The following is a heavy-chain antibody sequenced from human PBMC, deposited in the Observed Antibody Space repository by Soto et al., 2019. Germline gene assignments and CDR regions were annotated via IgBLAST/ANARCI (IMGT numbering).Heavy chain of an antibody. D-gene: IGHD1-1*01. CDR2: IYYTGST. V-gene: IGHV4-59*08. J-gene: IGHJ5*02. Sequence: SETLSLTCTVSGGSIRGYYWSLIRQTPGKGLEWIGQIYYTGSTNYNPSLKSRVTISVDTSKKHFYLKLSSVTAGDTAMYYCAMTKTTLYNLFDPSAQGTQVTGSS. CDR1: GGSIRGYY. CDR3: AMTKTTLYNLFDP.